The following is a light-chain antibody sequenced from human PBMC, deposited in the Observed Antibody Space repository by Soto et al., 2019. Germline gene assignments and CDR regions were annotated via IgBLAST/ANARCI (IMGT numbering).Light chain of an antibody. CDR3: SSYAGSNVV. CDR1: SSDVGGYNY. CDR2: EVS. V-gene: IGLV2-8*01. Sequence: QSALTQPPSASGSPGQSVTISCTGTSSDVGGYNYVSWYQQHPGKAPKLMIYEVSKRPSGVPDRFPGSKSGNTASLTVSGLQAEDEADYYCSSYAGSNVVFGGGTQLTVL. J-gene: IGLJ2*01.